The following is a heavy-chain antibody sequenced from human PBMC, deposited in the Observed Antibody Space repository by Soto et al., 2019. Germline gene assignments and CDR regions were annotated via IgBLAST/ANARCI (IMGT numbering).Heavy chain of an antibody. D-gene: IGHD4-17*01. Sequence: GGSLRLSCAASGFTFSSYAMSWVRQAPGKGLEWVSAISGSGGSTYYADSVKGRFTISRDNSKNKLYLQMNSLRAEDTAVYYCATTVTTSRVQHWGQGTLVTVSS. CDR1: GFTFSSYA. CDR3: ATTVTTSRVQH. V-gene: IGHV3-23*01. J-gene: IGHJ1*01. CDR2: ISGSGGST.